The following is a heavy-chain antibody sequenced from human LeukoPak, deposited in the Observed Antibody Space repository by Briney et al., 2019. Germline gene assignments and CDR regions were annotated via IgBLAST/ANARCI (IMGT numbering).Heavy chain of an antibody. CDR3: ARGNYLRKDIVVVPAATRHNWFDP. CDR1: GYTFTGYY. Sequence: ASVKVSCKASGYTFTGYYMHWVRQAPGQGLEWMGWISAYNGNTNYAQKLQGRVTMTTDTSTSTAYMELRSLRSDDTAVYYCARGNYLRKDIVVVPAATRHNWFDPWGQGTLVTVSS. J-gene: IGHJ5*02. D-gene: IGHD2-2*01. CDR2: ISAYNGNT. V-gene: IGHV1-18*04.